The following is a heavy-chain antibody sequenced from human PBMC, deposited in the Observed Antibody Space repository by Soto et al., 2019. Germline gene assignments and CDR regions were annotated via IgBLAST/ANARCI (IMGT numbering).Heavy chain of an antibody. Sequence: SETLSLTCTVSGGSINNYYWSWIRRPPGKALEWIGYIYYSGSTNYNPSLKSRVTISVDTSKTQFSLKLSSVTAADTVVYYCARDSEDSYDYYGMDDWGQGTTVTVSS. V-gene: IGHV4-59*01. J-gene: IGHJ6*02. CDR2: IYYSGST. CDR3: ARDSEDSYDYYGMDD. CDR1: GGSINNYY.